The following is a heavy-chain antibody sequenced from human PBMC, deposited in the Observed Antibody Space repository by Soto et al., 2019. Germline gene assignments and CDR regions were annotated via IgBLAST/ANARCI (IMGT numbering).Heavy chain of an antibody. CDR2: IWYDGSNK. CDR1: GFTFSSYG. D-gene: IGHD2-15*01. Sequence: QVQLVESGGGVVQPGRSLRLSCAASGFTFSSYGMHWVRQAPGKGLEWVAVIWYDGSNKYYADSVKGRFTISRDNSKNTLYLQMNSLRAEDTAVYYYARGVAGVVVAATGAFDYWGQGTLVTVSS. V-gene: IGHV3-33*01. J-gene: IGHJ4*02. CDR3: ARGVAGVVVAATGAFDY.